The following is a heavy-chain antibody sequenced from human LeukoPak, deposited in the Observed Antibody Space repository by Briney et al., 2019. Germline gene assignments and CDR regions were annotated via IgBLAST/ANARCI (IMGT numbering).Heavy chain of an antibody. Sequence: GGSLRLSCAASGFTFSDYYMSWIRQAPGKGLEWVSYISSSGSTIYYADSVKGRFTISRDSAKNSLYLQMNSLRAEDTAVYYCARDPPYYYDSSGYLDYWGQGTLVNVSS. D-gene: IGHD3-22*01. CDR3: ARDPPYYYDSSGYLDY. J-gene: IGHJ4*02. CDR1: GFTFSDYY. CDR2: ISSSGSTI. V-gene: IGHV3-11*01.